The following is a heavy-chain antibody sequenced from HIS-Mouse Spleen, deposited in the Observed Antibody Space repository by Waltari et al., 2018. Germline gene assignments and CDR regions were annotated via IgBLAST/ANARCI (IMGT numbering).Heavy chain of an antibody. CDR2: IGTAGDT. D-gene: IGHD4-4*01. CDR3: ARGYSNYVPYFDY. Sequence: EVQLVESGGGLVQPGGSLRLSCAASGFTFSSYDMHWARQATGKGLEWVSAIGTAGDTYYPGSVKGRFTISRENAKNSLYLQMNSLRAGDTAVYYCARGYSNYVPYFDYWGQGTLVTVSS. CDR1: GFTFSSYD. V-gene: IGHV3-13*01. J-gene: IGHJ4*02.